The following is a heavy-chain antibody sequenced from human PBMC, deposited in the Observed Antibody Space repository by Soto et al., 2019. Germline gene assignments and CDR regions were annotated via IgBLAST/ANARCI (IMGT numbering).Heavy chain of an antibody. J-gene: IGHJ6*02. V-gene: IGHV3-33*01. CDR2: IWYDGSNK. CDR3: ARDHHRGMARDYYGMDV. CDR1: GFTFSSYG. Sequence: GGSLRLSCAASGFTFSSYGMHWVRQAPGKGLEWVAVIWYDGSNKYYADSVKGRFTISRDNSKNTLYLQMNSLRAEDTAVYYCARDHHRGMARDYYGMDVWGQGTTVTVSS. D-gene: IGHD3-16*01.